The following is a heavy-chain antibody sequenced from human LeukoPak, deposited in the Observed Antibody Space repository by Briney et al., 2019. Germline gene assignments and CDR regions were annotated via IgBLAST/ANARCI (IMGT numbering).Heavy chain of an antibody. J-gene: IGHJ5*02. V-gene: IGHV3-21*01. CDR2: ISSGSSYI. D-gene: IGHD6-13*01. CDR1: EFTFSTYS. Sequence: PGGSLRLSCAASEFTFSTYSMNWVRQAPGKGLEWVSSISSGSSYIYYADSVKGRFTISRDNAKNSLYLQMNSLRAEDTAVYYCARGPHSSRYRWFDPWGQGTLVTVSS. CDR3: ARGPHSSRYRWFDP.